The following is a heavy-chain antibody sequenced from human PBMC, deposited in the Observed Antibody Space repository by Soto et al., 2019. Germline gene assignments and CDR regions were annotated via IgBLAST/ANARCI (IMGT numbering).Heavy chain of an antibody. V-gene: IGHV3-23*01. CDR2: ISISGGNT. D-gene: IGHD4-17*01. CDR3: ANEIRSNDY. CDR1: GLPFSSHA. J-gene: IGHJ4*02. Sequence: EVQLLESGGGLVQPGGSLRLSCAASGLPFSSHAMSWVRQAPGKGLEWVSSISISGGNTYYADSVRGRFTISRDNSKNTLYLHMNSLTAEDTAIYYCANEIRSNDYWGQGTLVTVSS.